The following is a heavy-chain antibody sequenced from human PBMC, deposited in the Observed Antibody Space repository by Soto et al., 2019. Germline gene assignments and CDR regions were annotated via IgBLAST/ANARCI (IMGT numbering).Heavy chain of an antibody. CDR1: GGSISSGDYY. V-gene: IGHV4-30-4*01. CDR3: ARGSSVLARSMNFFDP. CDR2: IYYSGST. D-gene: IGHD6-6*01. J-gene: IGHJ5*02. Sequence: KPSETLSLTCTVSGGSISSGDYYWSWIRQPPGKGLEWIGYIYYSGSTYYNPSLKSRVTISVDTSKNQFSLKLSSVTAADTAVYYCARGSSVLARSMNFFDPWGQGTLVTVSS.